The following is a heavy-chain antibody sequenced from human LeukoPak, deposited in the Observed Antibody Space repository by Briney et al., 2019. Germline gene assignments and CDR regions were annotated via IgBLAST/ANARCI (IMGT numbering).Heavy chain of an antibody. CDR1: GGSFSGYY. CDR2: INHSGST. Sequence: SETLSLTCAVYGGSFSGYYWSWIRQPPGKGLEWIGEINHSGSTNYNPSLKSRVTISVDTSKNQFSLKLSSVTAADTAVYYCARQKALRCYDSSGLANWFDPWGQGTLVTVSS. D-gene: IGHD3-22*01. CDR3: ARQKALRCYDSSGLANWFDP. J-gene: IGHJ5*02. V-gene: IGHV4-34*01.